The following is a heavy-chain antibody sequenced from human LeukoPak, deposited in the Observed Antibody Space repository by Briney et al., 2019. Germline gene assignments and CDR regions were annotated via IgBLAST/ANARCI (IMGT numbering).Heavy chain of an antibody. CDR2: ISSSSSYI. Sequence: GGSLRLSCAASGFSFSSFGMHWVRQAPGKGLEWVSSISSSSSYIYYADSVKGRFTISRDNAKNSLYLQMNSLRAEDTAVYYCARATTVNYYYYMDVWGKGTTVTVSS. CDR1: GFSFSSFG. D-gene: IGHD2/OR15-2a*01. V-gene: IGHV3-21*01. J-gene: IGHJ6*03. CDR3: ARATTVNYYYYMDV.